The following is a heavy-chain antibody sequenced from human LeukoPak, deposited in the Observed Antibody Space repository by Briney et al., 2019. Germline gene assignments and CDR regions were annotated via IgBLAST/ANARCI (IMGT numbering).Heavy chain of an antibody. CDR1: GLTSSSYS. V-gene: IGHV3-23*01. CDR3: AKEKSSWDIVVVPAAIRY. D-gene: IGHD2-2*01. CDR2: ISGSGGST. Sequence: GGSLRLSCAVSGLTSSSYSMRWVRQAPGKGLEWVSAISGSGGSTYYADSVKGRFTIPRDNSKNTLYLQMNSLRAEDTAVYYCAKEKSSWDIVVVPAAIRYWGQGTLVTVSS. J-gene: IGHJ4*01.